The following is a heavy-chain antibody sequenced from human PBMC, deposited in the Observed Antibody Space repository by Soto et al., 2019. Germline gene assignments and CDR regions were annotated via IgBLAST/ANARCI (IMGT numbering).Heavy chain of an antibody. D-gene: IGHD3-22*01. V-gene: IGHV3-33*01. CDR2: IWYDGSNK. CDR1: GFTFSSYG. CDR3: ARDKGDYYDSSGYYYRYYGMDV. J-gene: IGHJ6*02. Sequence: PGGSLRLSCAASGFTFSSYGMHWVRQAPGKGLEWVAVIWYDGSNKYYADSVKGRFTISRDNSKNTLYLQMNSLRAEDTAVYYCARDKGDYYDSSGYYYRYYGMDVWGQGTTVTVSS.